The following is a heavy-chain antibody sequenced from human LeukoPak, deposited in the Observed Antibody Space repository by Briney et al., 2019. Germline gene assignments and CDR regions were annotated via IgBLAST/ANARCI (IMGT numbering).Heavy chain of an antibody. D-gene: IGHD4-17*01. CDR2: ISSSSSYI. CDR1: GFTFSSYS. Sequence: GGSLRLSCAASGFTFSSYSMNWVRQAPGEGLEWVSSISSSSSYIYYADSVKGRFTISRDNAKNSLYLQMNSLRAEDTAVYYCAKANIHDYGDYYYFDYWGQGTLVTVSS. J-gene: IGHJ4*02. CDR3: AKANIHDYGDYYYFDY. V-gene: IGHV3-21*01.